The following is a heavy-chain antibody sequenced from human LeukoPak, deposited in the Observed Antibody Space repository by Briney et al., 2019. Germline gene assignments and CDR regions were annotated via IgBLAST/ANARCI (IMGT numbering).Heavy chain of an antibody. V-gene: IGHV3-23*01. Sequence: GSLRLSCAASGFTFSSYAMSWVRQAPGKGLEWVSAISASGGSTYYADSVKGRFTISRDNSKNTLYLQMNSLRAEDTAVYYCAKDIKGLLWLPLPDYWGQGTLVTVSS. CDR3: AKDIKGLLWLPLPDY. CDR1: GFTFSSYA. J-gene: IGHJ4*02. CDR2: ISASGGST. D-gene: IGHD3-10*01.